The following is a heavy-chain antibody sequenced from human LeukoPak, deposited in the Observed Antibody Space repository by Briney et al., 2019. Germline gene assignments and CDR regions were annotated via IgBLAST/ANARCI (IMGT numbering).Heavy chain of an antibody. CDR1: GGSFSGYY. Sequence: SETLSLTCAVYGGSFSGYYWSWIRQPPGKGLEWIGEINHSGSTNYNPSLKSRVTISVDTSKNQFSLKLSSVTAADTAVYYCARHEAAAGTGWFDPWGQGTLVTVSS. CDR2: INHSGST. V-gene: IGHV4-34*01. D-gene: IGHD6-13*01. CDR3: ARHEAAAGTGWFDP. J-gene: IGHJ5*02.